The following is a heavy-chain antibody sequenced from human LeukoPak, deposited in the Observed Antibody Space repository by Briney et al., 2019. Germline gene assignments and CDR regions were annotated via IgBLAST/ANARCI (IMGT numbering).Heavy chain of an antibody. Sequence: PSETLSLTCTVSGGSISSTTYYWGWIRQPPGKGLEWVSAISGSGGSTYYADSVKGRFTISRDNSKNTLYLQMNSLRAEDTAVYYCAGRGSGSYFDFWGQGTLVTVSS. D-gene: IGHD3-10*01. CDR3: AGRGSGSYFDF. CDR1: GGSISSTTYY. J-gene: IGHJ4*02. V-gene: IGHV3-23*01. CDR2: ISGSGGST.